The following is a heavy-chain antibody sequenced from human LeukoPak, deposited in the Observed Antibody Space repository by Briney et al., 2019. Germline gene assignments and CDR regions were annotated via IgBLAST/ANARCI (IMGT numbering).Heavy chain of an antibody. CDR1: GGSISSTSYY. D-gene: IGHD1-26*01. Sequence: SETLSLTCTVSGGSISSTSYYWGWIRQPPGKGLEWIGEINHSGSTNYNPSLKSRVTISVDTSKNQFSLKLSSVTAADTAVYYCARFIVGATPYYYGMDVWGQGTTVTVSS. J-gene: IGHJ6*02. V-gene: IGHV4-39*07. CDR2: INHSGST. CDR3: ARFIVGATPYYYGMDV.